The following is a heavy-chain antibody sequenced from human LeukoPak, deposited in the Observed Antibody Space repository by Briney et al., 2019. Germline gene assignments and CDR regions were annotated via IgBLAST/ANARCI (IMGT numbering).Heavy chain of an antibody. V-gene: IGHV3-48*01. D-gene: IGHD3-22*01. CDR3: ATDREDFDSSGYYLSDAFDI. J-gene: IGHJ3*02. CDR1: GFTFSGYS. Sequence: PGGSLRLSCAVSGFTFSGYSMKWVRQAPGKGLEWVSYIGSSSATIYHADSVKGRFTVSRDNAKNSLYLQMDSLRVEDTAVYYCATDREDFDSSGYYLSDAFDIWGQGTMVTVSS. CDR2: IGSSSATI.